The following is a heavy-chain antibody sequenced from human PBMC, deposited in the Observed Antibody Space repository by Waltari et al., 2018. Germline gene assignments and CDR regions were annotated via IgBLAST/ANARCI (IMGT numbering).Heavy chain of an antibody. CDR3: AKDLYDYVWGSYRYKRDAFDI. CDR2: ISGSGGST. Sequence: EVQLLESGGGLVQPGGSLRLSCAASGFTFSRYAMSWVRQAPGKGLEWVSAISGSGGSTYYADSVKGRFTISRDNSKNTLYLQMNSLRAEDTAVYYCAKDLYDYVWGSYRYKRDAFDIWGQGTMVTVSS. D-gene: IGHD3-16*02. J-gene: IGHJ3*02. V-gene: IGHV3-23*01. CDR1: GFTFSRYA.